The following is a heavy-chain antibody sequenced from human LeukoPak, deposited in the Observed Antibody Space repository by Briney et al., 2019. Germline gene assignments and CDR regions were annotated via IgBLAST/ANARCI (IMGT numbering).Heavy chain of an antibody. Sequence: ASVKVSCKASGYTFTGYYMHSVRQAPGQGLEWMGWINPNSGGTNYAQKFQGRVTMTRHTSISTAYMELSRLRSDDTAVYYCARALKGYCSSTSCLRGLDYWGQGTLVTVSS. V-gene: IGHV1-2*02. CDR3: ARALKGYCSSTSCLRGLDY. D-gene: IGHD2-2*01. J-gene: IGHJ4*02. CDR1: GYTFTGYY. CDR2: INPNSGGT.